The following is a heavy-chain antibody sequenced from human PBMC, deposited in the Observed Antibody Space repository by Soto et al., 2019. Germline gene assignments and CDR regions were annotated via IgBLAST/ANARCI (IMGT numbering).Heavy chain of an antibody. Sequence: EVQLVESGGGLVQPGGSLSLSCAASGSTFSNYWMTWVRQAPGKGLEWVANIKQDGSEKYYVDSVKGRSTISRETAKNSVYLRKDSVRAEDTGVDYCGRVGVVHYGSGSNGLGYRGQGSLVTLS. D-gene: IGHD3-10*01. V-gene: IGHV3-7*01. CDR3: GRVGVVHYGSGSNGLGY. CDR2: IKQDGSEK. CDR1: GSTFSNYW. J-gene: IGHJ4*02.